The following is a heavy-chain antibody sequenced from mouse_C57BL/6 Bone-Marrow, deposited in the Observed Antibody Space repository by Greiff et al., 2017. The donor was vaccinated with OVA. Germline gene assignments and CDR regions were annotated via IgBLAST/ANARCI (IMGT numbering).Heavy chain of an antibody. CDR1: GYTFTDYN. J-gene: IGHJ3*01. CDR2: INPNNGGT. V-gene: IGHV1-18*01. D-gene: IGHD2-1*01. CDR3: ARSYGNYDAWFAY. Sequence: VQLQQSGPELVKPGASVKIPCKASGYTFTDYNMDWVKQSHGKSLEWIGDINPNNGGTIYNQKFKGKATLTVDKSSSTAYMELRSLRSEDTAVYYCARSYGNYDAWFAYWGQGTLVTVSA.